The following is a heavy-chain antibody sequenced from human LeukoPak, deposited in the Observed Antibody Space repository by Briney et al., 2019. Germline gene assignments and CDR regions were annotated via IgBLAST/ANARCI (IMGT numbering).Heavy chain of an antibody. J-gene: IGHJ4*02. D-gene: IGHD1-26*01. V-gene: IGHV3-23*05. CDR3: ARDSAAVGGHDFDY. Sequence: GGSLRPSCAASGFIFRSYSMNWARQAPGKALEWVSTIYGNGGDTKYIDSVKGRFTVSRDNSKNTLYLQMNSLRVDDTAVYYCARDSAAVGGHDFDYWGRGALVIVSS. CDR1: GFIFRSYS. CDR2: IYGNGGDT.